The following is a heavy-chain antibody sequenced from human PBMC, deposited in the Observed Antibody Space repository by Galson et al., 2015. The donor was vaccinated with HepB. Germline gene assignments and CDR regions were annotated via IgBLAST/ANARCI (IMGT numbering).Heavy chain of an antibody. Sequence: CAISGDSVSNNGAAWDWIRQSPSGGLEWLGRTYYRSRWYNTYADPVRGRITVNPDTSKNQFSLHLNSVTPEDTAIYYCARDGPAASYYYDYWGQGTLVIVSS. V-gene: IGHV6-1*01. D-gene: IGHD2-2*01. CDR3: ARDGPAASYYYDY. CDR1: GDSVSNNGAA. CDR2: TYYRSRWYN. J-gene: IGHJ4*02.